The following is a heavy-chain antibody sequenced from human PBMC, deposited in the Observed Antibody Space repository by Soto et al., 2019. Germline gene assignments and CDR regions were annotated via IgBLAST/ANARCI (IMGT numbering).Heavy chain of an antibody. D-gene: IGHD3-10*01. CDR3: ARQGYGSGPNWFDS. Sequence: TLSLTCTVSGDSITSGGYHWSWLRQPPGKGLEWIGYIYHSGGASYNPSLRGRAVISIDTSKNQFSLRLNAVTAADTATYYCARQGYGSGPNWFDSWGQGTLVTVSS. CDR1: GDSITSGGYH. V-gene: IGHV4-31*03. J-gene: IGHJ5*01. CDR2: IYHSGGA.